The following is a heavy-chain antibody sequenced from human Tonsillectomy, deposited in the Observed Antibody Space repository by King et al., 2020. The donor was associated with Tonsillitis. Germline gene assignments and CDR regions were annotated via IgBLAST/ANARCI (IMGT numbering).Heavy chain of an antibody. V-gene: IGHV3-74*01. J-gene: IGHJ3*02. CDR1: GFTFSSYW. CDR3: TRVRTVWFDAFDI. D-gene: IGHD3-9*01. Sequence: VQLVESGGGLVQPGGSLRLSCAASGFTFSSYWMHWVRQAPGKGLVWVSRIKSDGSSTSYADSVKGRFTISRDNAKNTLYLQMNSLRAEDTAVYFCTRVRTVWFDAFDIWGQGTMVTVSS. CDR2: IKSDGSST.